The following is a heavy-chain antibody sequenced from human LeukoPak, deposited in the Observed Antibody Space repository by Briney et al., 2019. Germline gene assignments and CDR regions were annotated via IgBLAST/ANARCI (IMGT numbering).Heavy chain of an antibody. J-gene: IGHJ4*02. CDR3: ARGRQQSRTSLYYFDY. D-gene: IGHD6-13*01. CDR2: INHSGST. V-gene: IGHV4-34*01. Sequence: PSETLSLTCAVYGGSFSGYYWSWIRQPPGKGLEWVGEINHSGSTNYNPSLKSRVTISVDTSKNQFSLKLSSVTAADTAVYYCARGRQQSRTSLYYFDYWGQGTLVTVSS. CDR1: GGSFSGYY.